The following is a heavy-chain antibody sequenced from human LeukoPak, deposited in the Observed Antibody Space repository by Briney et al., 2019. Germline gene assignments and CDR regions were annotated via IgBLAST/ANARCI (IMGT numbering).Heavy chain of an antibody. CDR3: AKVRGTYSSGYFFDY. CDR1: GFTFDNYA. CDR2: ISWNSGYI. J-gene: IGHJ4*02. V-gene: IGHV3-9*01. D-gene: IGHD6-19*01. Sequence: GGSLRLSCAASGFTFDNYAMHWVRQAPGKGLEWLSIISWNSGYIGYADSVKGRFTISRDNAKRSLDLQMNSLRAEDTAFYYCAKVRGTYSSGYFFDYWGQGTLVTVSS.